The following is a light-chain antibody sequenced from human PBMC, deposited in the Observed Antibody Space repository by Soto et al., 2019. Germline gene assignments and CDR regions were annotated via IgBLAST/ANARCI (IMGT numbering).Light chain of an antibody. Sequence: EIVLTPSPATLSLSPGERATLSFRASQSVSSYLAWYQQKPGQAPRLLIYDASNRATGIPARFSGSGSGTDFTLTISSLEPEDFAVYYCQQRSNWPPRLTFGGGTKVDIK. V-gene: IGKV3-11*01. CDR1: QSVSSY. J-gene: IGKJ4*01. CDR3: QQRSNWPPRLT. CDR2: DAS.